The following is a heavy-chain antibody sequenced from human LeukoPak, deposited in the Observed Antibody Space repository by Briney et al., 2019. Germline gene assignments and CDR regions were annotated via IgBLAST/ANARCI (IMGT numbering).Heavy chain of an antibody. V-gene: IGHV1-2*02. J-gene: IGHJ5*02. CDR2: INPTNGAA. CDR3: AKEGYSNGPDP. CDR1: GYTLTDHY. D-gene: IGHD5-12*01. Sequence: GASVKVSCKASGYTLTDHYMHWLRQTPGHRLEWMGWINPTNGAAIYGQTFQGRVTMTRDTSISTVYMELRNLRSDDTGVYYCAKEGYSNGPDPWGPGSLVTVSS.